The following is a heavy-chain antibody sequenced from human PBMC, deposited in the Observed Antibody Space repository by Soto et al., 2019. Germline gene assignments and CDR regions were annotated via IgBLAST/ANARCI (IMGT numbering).Heavy chain of an antibody. D-gene: IGHD6-13*01. CDR3: ATRMPLYSSSWYPFDS. Sequence: GESLKISCQTSGYSFPSYLIGWVRQMPGKGLEWMGIIFPSDSETKYSPSFQGQVTFSVDKSISTAYLQWTSLKASDSAMYYCATRMPLYSSSWYPFDSWGQGTLVTVSS. CDR2: IFPSDSET. J-gene: IGHJ4*02. V-gene: IGHV5-51*01. CDR1: GYSFPSYL.